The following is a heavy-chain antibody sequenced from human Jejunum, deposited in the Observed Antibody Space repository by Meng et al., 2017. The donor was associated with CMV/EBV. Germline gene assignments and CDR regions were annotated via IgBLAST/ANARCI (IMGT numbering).Heavy chain of an antibody. CDR3: ARQPGSLAY. CDR1: GFIVNSNY. CDR2: ISDDGSNE. V-gene: IGHV3-30-3*01. J-gene: IGHJ4*02. Sequence: VQVRQSGGGLIRPGGSLRLSCAASGFIVNSNYMGWVRQAPGKGLEWVAVISDDGSNEYYADSVKGRFTISRDNSKNTLYLQMNSLRAADTAVYYCARQPGSLAYWGQGTLVTVSS.